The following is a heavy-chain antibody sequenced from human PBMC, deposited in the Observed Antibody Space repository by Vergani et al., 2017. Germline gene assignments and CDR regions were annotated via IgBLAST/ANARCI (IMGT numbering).Heavy chain of an antibody. CDR1: GFSLSNSGVG. J-gene: IGHJ4*02. CDR3: AHSPIAVAGFDY. CDR2: IYRYDDK. V-gene: IGHV2-5*01. Sequence: QITLKESGPTLVNPTPTLTLTCTFSGFSLSNSGVGVGWIRQPPGKALAWLAPIYRYDDKRYSPSLKSRVTITKDTSKNQVVLTMTNMDPVDTATYYCAHSPIAVAGFDYWGQGTLVTVSS. D-gene: IGHD6-19*01.